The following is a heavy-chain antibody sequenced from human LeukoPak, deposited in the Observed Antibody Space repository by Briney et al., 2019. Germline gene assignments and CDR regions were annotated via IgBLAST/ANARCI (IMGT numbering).Heavy chain of an antibody. V-gene: IGHV4-34*01. Sequence: PSETLSLTCAVYGGSFSGYYRSWIRQPPGKGLEWIGEINHSGSTNYNPSLKSRVTISVDTSKNQFSLKLSSVTAADTAVYYCARGYSSSWYYFDYWGQGTLVTVSS. CDR1: GGSFSGYY. CDR2: INHSGST. J-gene: IGHJ4*02. CDR3: ARGYSSSWYYFDY. D-gene: IGHD6-13*01.